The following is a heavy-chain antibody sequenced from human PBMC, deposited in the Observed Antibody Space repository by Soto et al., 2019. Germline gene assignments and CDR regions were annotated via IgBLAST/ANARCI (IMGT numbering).Heavy chain of an antibody. D-gene: IGHD2-2*01. Sequence: EVQLLESGGGLVQPGGSLRLSCAASGFTFSSYAMSWVRQAPGKGLEWVSAISGSGGSTYYAESVQGRFTISRDNSKNTTYMQMNSLRAEDTAVYYCAKVDTGDIVVVPAAIPYYYGMGVWGQGTTVTGSS. V-gene: IGHV3-23*01. J-gene: IGHJ6*02. CDR2: ISGSGGST. CDR1: GFTFSSYA. CDR3: AKVDTGDIVVVPAAIPYYYGMGV.